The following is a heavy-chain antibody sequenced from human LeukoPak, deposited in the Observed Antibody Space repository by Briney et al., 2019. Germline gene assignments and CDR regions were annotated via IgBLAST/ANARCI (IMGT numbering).Heavy chain of an antibody. D-gene: IGHD3-10*01. J-gene: IGHJ4*02. CDR1: GFTFSSYG. CDR2: IRGSGTST. Sequence: GGTLRLSCAGSGFTFSSYGMSWVRQAPGKGLEWVSCIRGSGTSTYYADSVKGRFTISRDNSKNTLYLQMNSLRAEDTAIYYCVASIISPSNYWGLGTLVTVSS. CDR3: VASIISPSNY. V-gene: IGHV3-23*01.